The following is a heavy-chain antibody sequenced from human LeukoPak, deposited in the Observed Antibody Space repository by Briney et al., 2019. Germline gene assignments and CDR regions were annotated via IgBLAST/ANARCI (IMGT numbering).Heavy chain of an antibody. CDR3: ARDSIDLWSGSDRKYYGLDV. CDR1: GFTFSSYG. J-gene: IGHJ6*02. CDR2: ISYDGSNK. D-gene: IGHD3-3*01. V-gene: IGHV3-30*03. Sequence: GGSPRLSCAASGFTFSSYGMHWVRQAPGKGLEWVAVISYDGSNKYYADSVKGRFTISRDNSKNTLYLQMSSLRAEDTAVYYCARDSIDLWSGSDRKYYGLDVWGQGTTVTVSS.